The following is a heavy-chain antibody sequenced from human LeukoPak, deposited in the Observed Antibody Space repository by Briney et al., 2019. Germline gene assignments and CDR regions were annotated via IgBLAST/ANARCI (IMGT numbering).Heavy chain of an antibody. CDR2: INPNSGGT. D-gene: IGHD6-6*01. CDR1: GYTFTGYY. J-gene: IGHJ4*02. V-gene: IGHV1-2*02. Sequence: GASVKVSCMASGYTFTGYYMRWVRQAPGQGLEWMGWINPNSGGTNYAQKFQGRVTMTRDTSISTAYMELSRLRSDDTAVYYCARGGAYSSSFYFDYWGQGTLVTVSS. CDR3: ARGGAYSSSFYFDY.